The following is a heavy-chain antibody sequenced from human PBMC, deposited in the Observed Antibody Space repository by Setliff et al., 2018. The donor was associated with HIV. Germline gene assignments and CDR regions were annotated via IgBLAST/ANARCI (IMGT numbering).Heavy chain of an antibody. J-gene: IGHJ3*02. CDR2: ISSSGSTI. CDR3: VRDKWLVPDTFDI. CDR1: GFTFSSYE. V-gene: IGHV3-48*03. Sequence: PGGSLRLSCAASGFTFSSYEMNWVRQAPGKGLEWVSYISSSGSTIYYADSVKGRFTISRDNAKNSLYLQMNSLRAEDMALYYCVRDKWLVPDTFDIWGQGTMVTVSS. D-gene: IGHD6-19*01.